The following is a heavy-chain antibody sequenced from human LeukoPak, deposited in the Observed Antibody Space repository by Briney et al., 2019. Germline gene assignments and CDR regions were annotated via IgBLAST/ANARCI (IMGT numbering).Heavy chain of an antibody. D-gene: IGHD6-19*01. Sequence: ASETLSLTCSVSGGSISSSYWSWSRQAPGKGPEWIGYIFYTGSNDYSPSLKSRVTISVDTSKNQFSLRVNSVTAADTAVYYCARAIYSRAWYASDIWGQGTVVTVSA. V-gene: IGHV4-59*01. CDR3: ARAIYSRAWYASDI. CDR1: GGSISSSY. CDR2: IFYTGSN. J-gene: IGHJ3*02.